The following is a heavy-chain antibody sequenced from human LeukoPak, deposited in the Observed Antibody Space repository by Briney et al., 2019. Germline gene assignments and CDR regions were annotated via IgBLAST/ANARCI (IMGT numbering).Heavy chain of an antibody. CDR2: IYHSGST. D-gene: IGHD2-2*01. CDR1: GYSISSGYY. Sequence: PSETLSLTCAVSGYSISSGYYWGWIRQPPGKGPEWIGSIYHSGSTYYNPSLKSRVTMSVDTSKNQFSLKLSSVTAADTAVYYCARRSVVPANYYYYMDVWGKGTTVTVSS. V-gene: IGHV4-38-2*01. J-gene: IGHJ6*03. CDR3: ARRSVVPANYYYYMDV.